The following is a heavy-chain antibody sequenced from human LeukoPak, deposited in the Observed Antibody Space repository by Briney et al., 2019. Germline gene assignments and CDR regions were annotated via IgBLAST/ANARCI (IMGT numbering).Heavy chain of an antibody. V-gene: IGHV3-30*04. CDR3: ARDRAAFDY. CDR2: ISYDGSNK. Sequence: GGSLRLSCAASGFTFSSYAMHWVRQAPGKGLEWVAVISYDGSNKYYADSVMGRFTISRDNSKNTLYLQMNSLRAEDTAVYYCARDRAAFDYWGQGTLVTVSS. J-gene: IGHJ4*02. D-gene: IGHD6-13*01. CDR1: GFTFSSYA.